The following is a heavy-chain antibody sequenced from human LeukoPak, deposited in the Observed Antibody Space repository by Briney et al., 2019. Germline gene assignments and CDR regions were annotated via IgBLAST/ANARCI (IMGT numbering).Heavy chain of an antibody. D-gene: IGHD4-23*01. CDR1: GGSISSGGYY. CDR3: ARLNPPSNYGGNVDY. Sequence: SETLSLTCTVSGGSISSGGYYWSWIRQPPGKGLEWIGYIYHSGSTYYNPSLKSRVTISVDRSKNQFSLKLSSVTAADTAVYYCARLNPPSNYGGNVDYWGQGTLVTVSS. J-gene: IGHJ4*02. V-gene: IGHV4-30-2*01. CDR2: IYHSGST.